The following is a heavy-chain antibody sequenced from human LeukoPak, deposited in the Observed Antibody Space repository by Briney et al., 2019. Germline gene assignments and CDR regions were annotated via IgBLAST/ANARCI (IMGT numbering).Heavy chain of an antibody. CDR3: ATMPDQDYYYYGMDV. J-gene: IGHJ6*02. CDR2: IYHSGST. CDR1: GGSISSGGYS. D-gene: IGHD2-2*01. Sequence: SETLSLTCAVSGGSISSGGYSWSWIRQPPGKGLEWIGYIYHSGSTYYNPSLKSRVTISVDRSKNQFSLKLSSVTAADTAVYYCATMPDQDYYYYGMDVWGQGTTVTVSS. V-gene: IGHV4-30-2*01.